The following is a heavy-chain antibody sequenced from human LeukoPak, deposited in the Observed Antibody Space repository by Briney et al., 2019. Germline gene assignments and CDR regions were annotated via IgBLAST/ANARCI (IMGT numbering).Heavy chain of an antibody. Sequence: GESLKISCKGSGYTFTRYWIGWVRQMPGKSLEWMGIIYPGDSDTRYSPSFQGQVTISADKSISTAYLQWSSLKASDTAMYYCARLGIAVAGTGPYYFDYWGQGTLVTVSS. D-gene: IGHD6-19*01. J-gene: IGHJ4*02. CDR1: GYTFTRYW. V-gene: IGHV5-51*01. CDR2: IYPGDSDT. CDR3: ARLGIAVAGTGPYYFDY.